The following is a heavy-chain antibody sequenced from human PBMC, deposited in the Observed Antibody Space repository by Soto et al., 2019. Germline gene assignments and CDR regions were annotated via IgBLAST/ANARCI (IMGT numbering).Heavy chain of an antibody. CDR1: GGSFSGYY. Sequence: QVQLQQWGAGLLKPSETLSLTCAVYGGSFSGYYWSWIRQPPGKGLEWIGEINHSGSTNYNPSLKSRVTISVDTSKNQFSRKLSSVTAADTAVYYCARRRGGYCSGGSCYSFWFDPWGQGTLVTVSS. D-gene: IGHD2-15*01. V-gene: IGHV4-34*01. CDR2: INHSGST. J-gene: IGHJ5*02. CDR3: ARRRGGYCSGGSCYSFWFDP.